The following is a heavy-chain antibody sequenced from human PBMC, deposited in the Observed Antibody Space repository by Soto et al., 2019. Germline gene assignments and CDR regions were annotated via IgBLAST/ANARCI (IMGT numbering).Heavy chain of an antibody. CDR1: GGTYSSYA. CDR2: IIPIFGTA. Sequence: ASVKVSCTASGGTYSSYAISWVRQAPEQGLEWMGGIIPIFGTANYAQKFQGRVTITADESTSTAYMELSNLRSEDTAVFYGGRPPALLRFLEGRPAPGGNYGMDVWGQGTTVTVSS. D-gene: IGHD3-3*01. CDR3: GRPPALLRFLEGRPAPGGNYGMDV. J-gene: IGHJ6*02. V-gene: IGHV1-69*13.